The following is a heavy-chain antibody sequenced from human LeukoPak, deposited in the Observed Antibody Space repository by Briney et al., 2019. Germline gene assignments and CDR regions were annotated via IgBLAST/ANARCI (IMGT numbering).Heavy chain of an antibody. J-gene: IGHJ4*02. CDR1: SYSISSGYY. CDR3: AVTSLLWFGEFPDLPIYFDY. CDR2: IYHSVST. V-gene: IGHV4-38-2*01. D-gene: IGHD3-10*01. Sequence: SETLSLTCVVSSYSISSGYYWAWIRQPPGKGLEWIGSIYHSVSTYYNPSLKSRVTISVDTSKNQFSLKLSSVTAADTAMYYCAVTSLLWFGEFPDLPIYFDYWGQGTLVTVSS.